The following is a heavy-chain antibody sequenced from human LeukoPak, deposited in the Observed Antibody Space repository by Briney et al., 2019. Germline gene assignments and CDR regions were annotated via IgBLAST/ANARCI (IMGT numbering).Heavy chain of an antibody. J-gene: IGHJ4*02. V-gene: IGHV4-59*01. CDR2: IYYSGST. CDR1: GGSISSYY. CDR3: AAVARTLVFDY. Sequence: SETLSLTCTVSGGSISSYYWSWIRQPPGKGLEWIGYIYYSGSTNYNPSLKSRVTISVDTSKNQFSLKLSSVTAADTAVYYCAAVARTLVFDYWGQGTLVTVSS. D-gene: IGHD1-14*01.